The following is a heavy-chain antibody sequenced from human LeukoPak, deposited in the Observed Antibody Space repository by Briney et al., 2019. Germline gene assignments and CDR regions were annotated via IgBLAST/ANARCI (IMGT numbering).Heavy chain of an antibody. V-gene: IGHV1-2*02. Sequence: ASVKVSCKASGYTFTSYYMHWVRQAPGQGLEWMGWINPSSGGTNYPQKFQGRVTMTRDTSISTAYMELSRLKSDDTAVYYCARAIAVRRGDYWGQGTLVTVSS. CDR1: GYTFTSYY. J-gene: IGHJ4*02. CDR3: ARAIAVRRGDY. CDR2: INPSSGGT. D-gene: IGHD6-6*01.